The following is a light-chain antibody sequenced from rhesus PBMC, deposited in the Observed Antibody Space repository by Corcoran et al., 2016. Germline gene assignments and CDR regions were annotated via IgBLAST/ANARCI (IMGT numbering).Light chain of an antibody. J-gene: IGKJ1*01. V-gene: IGKV1-22*01. CDR1: QSISSW. CDR2: KAS. CDR3: LQYSSSPWT. Sequence: DIQMTQSPSSLSASVGDTVTITCRASQSISSWLDWYQQKPGKAPKLLIYKASSLQSGVPPRLSGSGSGTDFTLTISSLQPEDFATYYCLQYSSSPWTFGQGTKVEIK.